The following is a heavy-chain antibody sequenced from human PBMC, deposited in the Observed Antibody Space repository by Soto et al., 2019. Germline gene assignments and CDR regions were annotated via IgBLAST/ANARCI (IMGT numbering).Heavy chain of an antibody. D-gene: IGHD2-2*02. CDR3: VRGSFCSTTTCYNLAWFAP. CDR2: IWYDGGDK. V-gene: IGHV3-33*01. CDR1: GFTFSDFV. J-gene: IGHJ5*02. Sequence: QVQLVESGGGVVHPGASLRLSCVTSGFTFSDFVMQWVRQAPGKGLEWVAVIWYDGGDKYYADSVKGRFTISRDNSKKTVFLQLNSLRAEDTAVYYCVRGSFCSTTTCYNLAWFAPWGQGTLVTVSS.